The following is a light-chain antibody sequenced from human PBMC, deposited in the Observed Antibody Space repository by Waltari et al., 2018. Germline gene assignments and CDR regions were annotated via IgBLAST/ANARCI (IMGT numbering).Light chain of an antibody. J-gene: IGKJ4*01. Sequence: EMVLTQSPAILSFSPGERATLSCRASQSTGTYLAWYQQRPGQSPRLLIYDASYRATGIPARFSGSGSETDFTLTISSLQPEDFAVYYCQQRRSWPLTFGGGTRVQI. CDR2: DAS. CDR1: QSTGTY. CDR3: QQRRSWPLT. V-gene: IGKV3-11*01.